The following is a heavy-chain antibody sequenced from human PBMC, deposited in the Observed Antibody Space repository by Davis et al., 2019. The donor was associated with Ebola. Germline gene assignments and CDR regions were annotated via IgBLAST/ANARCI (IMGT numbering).Heavy chain of an antibody. J-gene: IGHJ5*02. Sequence: GESLKISCNGSGYTFTAYWIGWVRQMPGKGLEWMGIIYPGDSDTRYSPSFQGQVTISADKSISTAYLQWSSLKASDTAMYYCARREYSSGEDWFDPWGQGTLVTVSS. D-gene: IGHD6-19*01. CDR1: GYTFTAYW. V-gene: IGHV5-51*01. CDR3: ARREYSSGEDWFDP. CDR2: IYPGDSDT.